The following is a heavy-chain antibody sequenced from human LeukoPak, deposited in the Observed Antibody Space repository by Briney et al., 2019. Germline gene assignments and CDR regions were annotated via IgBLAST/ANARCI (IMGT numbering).Heavy chain of an antibody. CDR1: GGSITSYY. CDR2: IYYSGST. V-gene: IGHV4-59*01. CDR3: ARDRDYPPDAFDI. J-gene: IGHJ3*02. D-gene: IGHD4-11*01. Sequence: SETLSLTCTVSGGSITSYYWSWIRQPPGKGLEWIGYIYYSGSTNYNPSLKSRVTISVDTSKNQFSLKLSSVTAADTAVYYCARDRDYPPDAFDIWGQGTMVTVSS.